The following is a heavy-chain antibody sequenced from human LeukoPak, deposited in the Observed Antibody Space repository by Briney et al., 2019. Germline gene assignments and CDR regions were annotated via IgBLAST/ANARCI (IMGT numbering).Heavy chain of an antibody. CDR1: GGTFSNYA. CDR2: IIPMFGTT. Sequence: ASVKVSCEASGGTFSNYAISWVRQAPGQGLEWMGRIIPMFGTTNYAQKFQGRVTITTDESTSTAYMEVSSLRIEDTAVYYCASVTVTTWAPDGHMDVWGKGTTVTVSS. J-gene: IGHJ6*03. V-gene: IGHV1-69*05. D-gene: IGHD4-11*01. CDR3: ASVTVTTWAPDGHMDV.